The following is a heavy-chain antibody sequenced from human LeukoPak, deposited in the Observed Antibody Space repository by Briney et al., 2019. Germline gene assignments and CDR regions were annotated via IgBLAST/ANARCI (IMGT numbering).Heavy chain of an antibody. V-gene: IGHV4-59*08. CDR1: GGSISSYY. CDR2: IYYSGST. CDR3: ARHEVVAAAGSVDY. J-gene: IGHJ4*02. Sequence: SETLSLTCTVSGGSISSYYWSWIRQPPGKGLEWIGYIYYSGSTNYNPSLKSRVTISVDKSKNQFSLKLSSVTAADTAVYYCARHEVVAAAGSVDYWGQGTLVTVSS. D-gene: IGHD6-13*01.